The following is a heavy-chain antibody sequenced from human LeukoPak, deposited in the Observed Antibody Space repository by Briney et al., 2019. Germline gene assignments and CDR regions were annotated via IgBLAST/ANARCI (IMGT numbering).Heavy chain of an antibody. D-gene: IGHD3-22*01. J-gene: IGHJ4*02. CDR1: GFTFSSYY. CDR3: ARNYYDSSGYNHNDY. CDR2: ISGSSNTI. V-gene: IGHV3-48*02. Sequence: GGSLRLSCAASGFTFSSYYMTWVRQAPGKGLGWFSYISGSSNTIYYADSVKGRFTISRDNAKNSLSLLMNSLRDEDTAVYFCARNYYDSSGYNHNDYWGQGTLVTVSS.